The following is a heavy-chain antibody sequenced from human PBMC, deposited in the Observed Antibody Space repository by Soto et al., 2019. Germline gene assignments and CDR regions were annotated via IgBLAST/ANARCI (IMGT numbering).Heavy chain of an antibody. Sequence: ASVKVSCKASGYTFTRYGISWVRQAPGQGLEWMGWISGYNDNTKYAQKLQDRITMTTDTSMSTVYMELRSLRSDDTAVYYCARLIGYCSGGSCDYYYTDVWGKGTTVTVSS. J-gene: IGHJ6*03. CDR2: ISGYNDNT. CDR1: GYTFTRYG. D-gene: IGHD2-15*01. V-gene: IGHV1-18*04. CDR3: ARLIGYCSGGSCDYYYTDV.